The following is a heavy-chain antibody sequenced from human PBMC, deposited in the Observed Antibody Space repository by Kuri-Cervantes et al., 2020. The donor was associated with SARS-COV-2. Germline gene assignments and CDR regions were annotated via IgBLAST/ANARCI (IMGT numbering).Heavy chain of an antibody. CDR2: IAPYSSNT. V-gene: IGHV1-18*01. CDR1: GYTFSRFG. D-gene: IGHD2-15*01. Sequence: ASVKVSCKASGYTFSRFGITWVRQAPGQGLEWLGWIAPYSSNTNSAQKFQGRLTLTTDTSTSTAYMELSSLRSEDTAVYYCAREACSGGSCHLDYWGQGTLVTVSS. J-gene: IGHJ4*02. CDR3: AREACSGGSCHLDY.